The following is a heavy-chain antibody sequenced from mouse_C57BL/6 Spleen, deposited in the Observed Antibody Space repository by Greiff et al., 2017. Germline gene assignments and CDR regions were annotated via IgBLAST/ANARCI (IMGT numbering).Heavy chain of an antibody. J-gene: IGHJ2*01. CDR3: ARRRPYYFDY. CDR1: GYTFTSYW. V-gene: IGHV1-69*01. CDR2: IDPSDSYT. D-gene: IGHD1-2*01. Sequence: VQLQQSGAELVMPGASVKLSCKASGYTFTSYWMHWVKQRPGQGLEWIGEIDPSDSYTNYNQKFKGKSTLTVDKSSSTAYMQLSSLTSEDSAVYYCARRRPYYFDYWGQGTTLTVSS.